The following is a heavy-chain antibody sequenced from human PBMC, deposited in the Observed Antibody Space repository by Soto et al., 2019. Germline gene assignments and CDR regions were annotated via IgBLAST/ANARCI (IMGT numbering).Heavy chain of an antibody. D-gene: IGHD2-15*01. J-gene: IGHJ4*02. CDR3: VSDIVVVVAATAQATDY. Sequence: ASVKVSCKASGYTFTSYGISWVRQAPGQGFEWMGWISAYNGNTNYAQKLQGRVTMTTDASTSTAYMELRSLRSDDTAVYYCVSDIVVVVAATAQATDYWGQGTLVTVSS. V-gene: IGHV1-18*01. CDR2: ISAYNGNT. CDR1: GYTFTSYG.